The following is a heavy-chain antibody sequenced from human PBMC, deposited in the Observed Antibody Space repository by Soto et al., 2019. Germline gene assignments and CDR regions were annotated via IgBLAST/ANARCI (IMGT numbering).Heavy chain of an antibody. J-gene: IGHJ6*02. CDR2: ISGYNGNT. Sequence: QVQLVQSGAEVKKPGASVTVSCKTSGYTFSNYGINWVRQAPGQGLEWMGWISGYNGNTNYAQTVQGRVTMTTDTSTGTVYMELRSLKSDDTAIYYCSRFIMVGGWFDPNHYHGMDVWGQWTTVTVSS. CDR1: GYTFSNYG. D-gene: IGHD6-19*01. CDR3: SRFIMVGGWFDPNHYHGMDV. V-gene: IGHV1-18*01.